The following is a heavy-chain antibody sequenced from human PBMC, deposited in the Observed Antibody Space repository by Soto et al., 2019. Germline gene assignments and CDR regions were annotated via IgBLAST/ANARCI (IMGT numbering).Heavy chain of an antibody. D-gene: IGHD2-2*02. CDR1: GYTFTSYG. V-gene: IGHV1-18*01. J-gene: IGHJ3*02. Sequence: QVQLVQSGAEVKKPGASVKVSCKASGYTFTSYGISWVRQAPGQGLEWMGWISAYNGNTNYAQKLQGRVTMTTDTSTSTAYMELRSLRSDDTAVYYCAREPAHRYCSSTSCYSVNAFDIWGQGTMVTVSS. CDR2: ISAYNGNT. CDR3: AREPAHRYCSSTSCYSVNAFDI.